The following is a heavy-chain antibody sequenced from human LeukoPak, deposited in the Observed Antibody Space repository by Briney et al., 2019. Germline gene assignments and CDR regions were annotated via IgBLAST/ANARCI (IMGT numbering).Heavy chain of an antibody. V-gene: IGHV3-33*06. CDR3: AKGPYSSGWSSYYFHN. D-gene: IGHD6-19*01. CDR1: GFTFSSYG. Sequence: GRPLRLSCAVSGFTFSSYGMHWARQAPGKGLEWVAVIWYDGSNKLCADSVKGRFTISRENSKDTLYLQMNSLRADDTAVYYCAKGPYSSGWSSYYFHNWGQGTLVTVSS. J-gene: IGHJ4*02. CDR2: IWYDGSNK.